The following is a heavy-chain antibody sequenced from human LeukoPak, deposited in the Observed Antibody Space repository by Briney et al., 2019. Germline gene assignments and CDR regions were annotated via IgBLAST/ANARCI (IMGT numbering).Heavy chain of an antibody. CDR1: GFTFSSYS. CDR2: ISSSSSYI. V-gene: IGHV3-21*01. Sequence: GGSLRLSCAASGFTFSSYSMNWVRQAPGKGLEWVSSISSSSSYIYYADSVKGRFTISRDNAKNSLYLQMNSLRAEDTAVYYCARERPTAMVSDYWGQGTLVTVSS. D-gene: IGHD5-18*01. J-gene: IGHJ4*02. CDR3: ARERPTAMVSDY.